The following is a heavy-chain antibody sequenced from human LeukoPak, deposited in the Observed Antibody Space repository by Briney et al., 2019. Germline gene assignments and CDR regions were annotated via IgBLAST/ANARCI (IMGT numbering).Heavy chain of an antibody. CDR1: GGSISSYY. V-gene: IGHV4-59*01. D-gene: IGHD1-26*01. J-gene: IGHJ4*02. Sequence: PSETLSLTCTVSGGSISSYYWSWIRHPPGKGLEWIGYIYYSGSTNYNPSLKSRVTISVDTSKNQFSLKLSSVTAADTAVYYCARSVGSERDFDYWGQGTLVTVSS. CDR3: ARSVGSERDFDY. CDR2: IYYSGST.